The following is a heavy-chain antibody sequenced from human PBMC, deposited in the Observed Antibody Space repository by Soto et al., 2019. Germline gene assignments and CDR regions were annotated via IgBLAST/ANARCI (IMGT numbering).Heavy chain of an antibody. CDR1: GDSVSSNTAS. CDR2: TYFRSKWYN. V-gene: IGHV6-1*01. J-gene: IGHJ5*02. Sequence: SQTLSLTCAISGDSVSSNTASWNWIRQSPSRGLEWLGRTYFRSKWYNDYAVSVKSRIIINPDTSNNQFSLQLNSVAPEDTAVYFCAKGDNLGPKTGYAFDPWGQGIMVTVSS. D-gene: IGHD5-12*01. CDR3: AKGDNLGPKTGYAFDP.